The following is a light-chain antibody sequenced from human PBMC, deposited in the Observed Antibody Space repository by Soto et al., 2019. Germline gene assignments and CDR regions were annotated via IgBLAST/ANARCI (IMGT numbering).Light chain of an antibody. CDR2: GAS. J-gene: IGKJ1*01. CDR1: ETVRTF. V-gene: IGKV3-11*01. Sequence: EVVLTQSPATLSLSPGERATLSCRASETVRTFVDWYQQKHGQAPRLLIYGASNRATGIPARFSGSGSGTEFTLTISNLEPEDFAVYYCQQHSHWPPWTFGQGTRVEIQ. CDR3: QQHSHWPPWT.